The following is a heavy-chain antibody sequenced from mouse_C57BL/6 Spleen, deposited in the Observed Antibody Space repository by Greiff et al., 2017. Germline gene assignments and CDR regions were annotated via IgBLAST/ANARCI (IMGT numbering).Heavy chain of an antibody. Sequence: VQLVESGAELVRPGTSVKVSCKASGYAFTNYLIEWVKQRPGQGLEWIGVINPGSGGTNYNEKFKGKATLTADKSSSTAYMQLSSLTSEDSAVYFCARGATVVAPFDYWGQGTTLTVSS. CDR3: ARGATVVAPFDY. V-gene: IGHV1-54*01. CDR2: INPGSGGT. J-gene: IGHJ2*01. CDR1: GYAFTNYL. D-gene: IGHD1-1*01.